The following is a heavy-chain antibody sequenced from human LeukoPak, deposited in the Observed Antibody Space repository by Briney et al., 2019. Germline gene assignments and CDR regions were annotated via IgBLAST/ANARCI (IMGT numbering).Heavy chain of an antibody. V-gene: IGHV4-34*01. CDR1: GGSFSGYY. CDR2: INHSGST. D-gene: IGHD3-3*01. CDR3: ARGRAGGVTIFKPHMDV. J-gene: IGHJ6*02. Sequence: PSETLSLTCAVYGGSFSGYYWSWIRQPPGKGLEWIGEINHSGSTNYNPSLKSRVTISVDTSKNQFSLKLSSVIAADTAVYYCARGRAGGVTIFKPHMDVWGQGTTVTVSS.